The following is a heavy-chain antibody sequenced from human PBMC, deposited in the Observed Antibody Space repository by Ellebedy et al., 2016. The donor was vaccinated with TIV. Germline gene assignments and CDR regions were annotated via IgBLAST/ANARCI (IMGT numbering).Heavy chain of an antibody. CDR1: GASITSSDYY. V-gene: IGHV4-39*01. CDR3: ARPERGSSGWYVY. Sequence: SETLSLTXTVSGASITSSDYYWGCLRQPPGKGLVWLGSIYYDGSAYYNPSLKSRVIMSVDTAKNQFSLIVTSVTAAETSVYYCARPERGSSGWYVYWGQGTLVTVSS. J-gene: IGHJ4*02. D-gene: IGHD6-19*01. CDR2: IYYDGSA.